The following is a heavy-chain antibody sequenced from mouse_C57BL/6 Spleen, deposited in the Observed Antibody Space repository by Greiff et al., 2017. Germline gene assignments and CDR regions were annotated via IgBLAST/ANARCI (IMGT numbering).Heavy chain of an antibody. V-gene: IGHV5-4*01. Sequence: EVQGVESGGGLVKPGGSLKLSCAASGFTFSSYAMSWVRQTPEKRLEWVATISDGGSYTYYPDNVKGRFTISRDNAKNNLYLQMSHLKSEDTAMYYCARLPAVGTLYGNAMDYWGQGTSVTVSS. J-gene: IGHJ4*01. D-gene: IGHD1-1*01. CDR1: GFTFSSYA. CDR3: ARLPAVGTLYGNAMDY. CDR2: ISDGGSYT.